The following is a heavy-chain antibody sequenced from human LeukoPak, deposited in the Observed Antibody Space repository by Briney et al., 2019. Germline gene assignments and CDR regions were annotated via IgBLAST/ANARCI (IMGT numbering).Heavy chain of an antibody. CDR2: IDWDDDK. Sequence: SGPTLVNPTQTLTLTCTFSGFSLSTRGMCVSWIRQPPGKALEWLARIDWDDDKYYSTSLKTRLTISKDTSKNQVVLTMTNMDPVDTATYYCARMPIAVANFDYWGQGTLVTVSS. CDR3: ARMPIAVANFDY. D-gene: IGHD6-19*01. CDR1: GFSLSTRGMC. J-gene: IGHJ4*02. V-gene: IGHV2-70*11.